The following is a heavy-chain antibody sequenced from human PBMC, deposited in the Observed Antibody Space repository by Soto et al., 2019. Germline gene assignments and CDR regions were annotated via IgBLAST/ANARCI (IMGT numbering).Heavy chain of an antibody. V-gene: IGHV1-8*01. CDR3: ARDSRTAEQLVPHYYYGMDV. D-gene: IGHD6-13*01. CDR2: TNPNSGYT. J-gene: IGHJ6*02. CDR1: GYTLTSHD. Sequence: SVKVSCKASGYTLTSHDINWVRQATGQGLEWMGWTNPNSGYTVYAQKFQGRVTMTRNTSISTAYMELSSLRSEDTAVYYCARDSRTAEQLVPHYYYGMDVWGQGTTVTVSS.